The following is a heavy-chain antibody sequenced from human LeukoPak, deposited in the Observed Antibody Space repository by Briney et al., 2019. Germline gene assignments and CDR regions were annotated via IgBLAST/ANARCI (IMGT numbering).Heavy chain of an antibody. CDR1: GFTFSSYW. V-gene: IGHV3-7*03. D-gene: IGHD5-12*01. CDR2: IKQDGSEK. Sequence: GGSLRLSCAASGFTFSSYWMSWVRQAPGKGLEWVANIKQDGSEKYYVDSVKGRFTISRDNALNSLYLQMSSLRADDTAVYYCARAKFSGYDYWGQGILVTVSS. CDR3: ARAKFSGYDY. J-gene: IGHJ4*02.